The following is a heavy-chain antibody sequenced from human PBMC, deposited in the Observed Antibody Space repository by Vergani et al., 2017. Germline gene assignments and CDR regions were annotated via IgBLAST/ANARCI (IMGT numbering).Heavy chain of an antibody. CDR1: GGSISSYY. J-gene: IGHJ3*02. Sequence: QVQLQESGPGLVKPSETLSLTCTVSGGSISSYYWSWIRQPPGKGLEWIGYIYYSGSTNYNPSLKSRVTISVDTSKNQFSLKLSSVTAADTAMYYCATATIITIFGVAPRAFDIWGQGTMVTVSS. V-gene: IGHV4-59*01. CDR2: IYYSGST. CDR3: ATATIITIFGVAPRAFDI. D-gene: IGHD3-3*01.